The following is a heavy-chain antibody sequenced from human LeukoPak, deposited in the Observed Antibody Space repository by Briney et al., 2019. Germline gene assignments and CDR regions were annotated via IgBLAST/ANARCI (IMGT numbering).Heavy chain of an antibody. V-gene: IGHV4-59*08. CDR3: ARHGPGYYGSGSYYY. J-gene: IGHJ4*02. Sequence: SETLSHTCTVSGGSISSYYWSWIRQPPGKGLEWIGYIYYSGSTNYKPSLKSRVTISVDTSKNQFSLKLNSVTAADTAVYYCARHGPGYYGSGSYYYWGQGTLVTVSS. D-gene: IGHD3-10*01. CDR1: GGSISSYY. CDR2: IYYSGST.